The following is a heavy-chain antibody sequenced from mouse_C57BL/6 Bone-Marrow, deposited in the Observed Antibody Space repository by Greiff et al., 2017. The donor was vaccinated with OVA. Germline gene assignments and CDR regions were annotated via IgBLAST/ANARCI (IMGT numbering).Heavy chain of an antibody. CDR3: ARDREAWFAY. Sequence: EVKLVESGGGLVKPGGSLKLSCAASGFTFSSYAMSWVRPTPAKRLEWVATISDGGSYTYYPDNVKGRFTISRDNAKNNLYLQMSHLKSADTAMYYCARDREAWFAYWGQGTLVTVSA. D-gene: IGHD3-1*01. V-gene: IGHV5-4*01. CDR1: GFTFSSYA. CDR2: ISDGGSYT. J-gene: IGHJ3*01.